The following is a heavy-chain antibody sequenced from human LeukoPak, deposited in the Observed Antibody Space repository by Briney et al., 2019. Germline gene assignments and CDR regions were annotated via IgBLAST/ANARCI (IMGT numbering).Heavy chain of an antibody. J-gene: IGHJ4*02. D-gene: IGHD5-12*01. CDR2: LWYDGSNK. CDR3: AKDGGTVDIVATIAYYFDY. Sequence: PGGSLRLSCAASGFTFSSYGMHWVRQAPGKGLEWVAVLWYDGSNKYYADSVKGRFTISRDNSKNTLYLQMNSLRAEDTAVYYCAKDGGTVDIVATIAYYFDYWGQGTLVTVSS. V-gene: IGHV3-33*06. CDR1: GFTFSSYG.